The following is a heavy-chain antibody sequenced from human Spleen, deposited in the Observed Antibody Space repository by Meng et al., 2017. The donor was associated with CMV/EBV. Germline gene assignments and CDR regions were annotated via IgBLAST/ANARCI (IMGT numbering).Heavy chain of an antibody. D-gene: IGHD2-2*01. CDR2: INHSGST. Sequence: SLSGYFWSWIRQPPGKGLEWIGEINHSGSTNYNPSLKSRVTISVDTSKNQFSLKLSSVTAADTAVYYCARGLYCSSTSCFHNWFDPWGQGTLVTVSS. CDR1: SLSGYF. J-gene: IGHJ5*02. CDR3: ARGLYCSSTSCFHNWFDP. V-gene: IGHV4-34*01.